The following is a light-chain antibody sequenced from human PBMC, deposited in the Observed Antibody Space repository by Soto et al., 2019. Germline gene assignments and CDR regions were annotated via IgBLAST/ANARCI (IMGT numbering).Light chain of an antibody. Sequence: EIVLTQSPGTLSLSPGERATLSCRASQSISSSYFAWYQQKPGQAPRLLVYGVSSRATDVPDRFSGSGSGTDFTLTISRLEPEDFAVYYCQQYGSSPLTFGGGTRVEFK. V-gene: IGKV3-20*01. CDR2: GVS. CDR3: QQYGSSPLT. CDR1: QSISSSY. J-gene: IGKJ4*01.